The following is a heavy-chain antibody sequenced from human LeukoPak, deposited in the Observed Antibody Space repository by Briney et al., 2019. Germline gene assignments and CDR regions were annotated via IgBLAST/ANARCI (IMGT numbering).Heavy chain of an antibody. J-gene: IGHJ4*02. CDR1: GGSFSGYY. CDR2: INHSGST. D-gene: IGHD1-26*01. V-gene: IGHV4-34*01. Sequence: SETLSLTCTVSGGSFSGYYWSWVRQPPGKGLEWIGEINHSGSTNYNPSLKSRVTISVDTSKNQFSLKLSSVTAADTAVYYCARGRKGELPHYFDYWGQGTLVTVSS. CDR3: ARGRKGELPHYFDY.